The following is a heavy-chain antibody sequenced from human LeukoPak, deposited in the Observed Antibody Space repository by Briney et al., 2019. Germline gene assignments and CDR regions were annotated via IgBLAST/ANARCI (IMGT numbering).Heavy chain of an antibody. D-gene: IGHD3-9*01. V-gene: IGHV4-31*03. Sequence: SETLSLTCTVSGGSISSGGYYWSWIRQHPGKGLEWIGYIYYSGSTYYNPSLKSRVTISVDTSKNQFSLKLSSVTAADTAVYYCARVKRHFDWLPNEYYFDYWGQGTLVAVSS. CDR3: ARVKRHFDWLPNEYYFDY. J-gene: IGHJ4*02. CDR1: GGSISSGGYY. CDR2: IYYSGST.